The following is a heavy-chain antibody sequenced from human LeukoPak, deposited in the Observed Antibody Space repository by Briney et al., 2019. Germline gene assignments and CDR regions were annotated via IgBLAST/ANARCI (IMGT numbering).Heavy chain of an antibody. CDR2: IGIDSGNT. J-gene: IGHJ4*02. Sequence: GGSLRLSCAASGFTFSDYSMNWVRQAPGKGLEWISYIGIDSGNTNYADSVKGRFTISGDRAKNSLYLQMNSLRVEDTAVYYCARDYKYAFDNWGQGTLVTVSS. CDR3: ARDYKYAFDN. CDR1: GFTFSDYS. V-gene: IGHV3-48*01. D-gene: IGHD5-24*01.